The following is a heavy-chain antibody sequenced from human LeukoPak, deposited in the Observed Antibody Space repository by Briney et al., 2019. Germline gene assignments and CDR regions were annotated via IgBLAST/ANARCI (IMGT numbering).Heavy chain of an antibody. CDR1: GFTFSSYW. CDR2: IYSGGST. V-gene: IGHV3-53*01. Sequence: GGSLRLSCAASGFTFSSYWMNWARQAPGKGLEWVSVIYSGGSTYYADSVKGRFTISRDNSKNTLYLQMNSLRAEDTAVYYCARDKTGGYWGQGTLVTVSS. J-gene: IGHJ4*02. CDR3: ARDKTGGY.